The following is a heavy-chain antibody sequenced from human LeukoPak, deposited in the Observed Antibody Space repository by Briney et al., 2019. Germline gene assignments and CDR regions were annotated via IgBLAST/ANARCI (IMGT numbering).Heavy chain of an antibody. CDR1: GFTFSSYS. Sequence: PGGSLRLSCAASGFTFSSYSNNWVLQAPGEGLEWVSGSDSSSGFIYYADSVKGRVTISRDTAKNSLSLQMNTVTVEDTAVYYFTSPGRIATMGDGAFASGGQGTTVTVSS. CDR3: TSPGRIATMGDGAFAS. CDR2: SDSSSGFI. V-gene: IGHV3-21*01. D-gene: IGHD3-10*01. J-gene: IGHJ3*02.